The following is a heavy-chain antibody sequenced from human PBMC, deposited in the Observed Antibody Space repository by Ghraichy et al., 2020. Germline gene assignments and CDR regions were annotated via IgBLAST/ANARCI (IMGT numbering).Heavy chain of an antibody. CDR2: IYYSGST. Sequence: SQTLSLTCTVSGGSISSYYWSWIRQPPGKGLEWIGYIYYSGSTNYNPSLKSRVTISVDTSKNQFSLKLSSVTAADTAVYYCARSTVRGFWSGYYTHYYYMDVWGKGTTVTVSS. D-gene: IGHD3-3*01. CDR3: ARSTVRGFWSGYYTHYYYMDV. J-gene: IGHJ6*03. V-gene: IGHV4-59*01. CDR1: GGSISSYY.